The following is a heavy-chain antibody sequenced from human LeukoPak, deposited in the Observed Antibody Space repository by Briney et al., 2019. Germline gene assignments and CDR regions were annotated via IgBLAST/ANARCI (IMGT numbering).Heavy chain of an antibody. Sequence: SETLSLTCAVSGGSISSTKWWSWLRQPPGKGLEWIGEVFHSGSTNYNPSLKSRVTISVDKSKNQFSLRLSSVTAADTAVYYCARVYSSTHNWFDTWGQGIQVTVSA. V-gene: IGHV4-4*02. CDR3: ARVYSSTHNWFDT. D-gene: IGHD2-2*01. CDR1: GGSISSTKW. CDR2: VFHSGST. J-gene: IGHJ5*02.